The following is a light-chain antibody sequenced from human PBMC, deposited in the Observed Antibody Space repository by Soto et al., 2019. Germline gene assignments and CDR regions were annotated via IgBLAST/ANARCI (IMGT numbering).Light chain of an antibody. CDR1: SSNIGAGYE. Sequence: QAVVTQPPSVSGAPGQRVTISCTGSSSNIGAGYEVHWYQQLPGTAPKLLIYGNSNRPSGVPDRISGSKSGTSASLAISGLQAEDEADYYCQSFDSSLSGWVFGGGTKLTVL. CDR3: QSFDSSLSGWV. CDR2: GNS. J-gene: IGLJ2*01. V-gene: IGLV1-40*01.